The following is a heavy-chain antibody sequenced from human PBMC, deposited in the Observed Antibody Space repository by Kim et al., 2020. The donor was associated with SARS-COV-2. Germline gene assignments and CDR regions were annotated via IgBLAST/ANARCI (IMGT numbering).Heavy chain of an antibody. CDR3: ARGPGEWELRGYYFDY. CDR1: GGSISSYY. CDR2: IYYSGST. J-gene: IGHJ4*02. D-gene: IGHD1-26*01. V-gene: IGHV4-59*01. Sequence: SETLSLTCTVSGGSISSYYWSWIRQPPGKGLEWIGYIYYSGSTNYNPSLKSRVTISVDTSKNQFSLKLSSVTAADTAVYYCARGPGEWELRGYYFDYWGQGTLVTVSS.